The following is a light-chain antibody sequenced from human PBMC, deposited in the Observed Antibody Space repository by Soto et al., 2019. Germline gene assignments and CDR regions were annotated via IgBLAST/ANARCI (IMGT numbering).Light chain of an antibody. CDR3: QQYDGYSGT. J-gene: IGKJ1*01. CDR2: AAS. V-gene: IGKV1-8*01. CDR1: QGISSS. Sequence: IRMTQSPSSVSASLGDRVTITCRASQGISSSLAWYQQKSGQAPKLLIYAASILQSGVPSRFNGSGSGTDFTLTISCLQSEDFATYYCQQYDGYSGTFGQGTKVDIK.